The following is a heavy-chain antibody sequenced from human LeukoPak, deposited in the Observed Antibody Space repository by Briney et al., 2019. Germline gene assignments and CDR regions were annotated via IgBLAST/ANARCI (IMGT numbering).Heavy chain of an antibody. Sequence: GGPLRPSCAASGFTFRSYAMHWVGQAPGKGLEWVAVIWYDGSNKYYADSVKGRFTISRDNSKNTLYLQMNSLRAEDTAVYYCAKGRDVDFWGQGTLVTVSS. CDR2: IWYDGSNK. V-gene: IGHV3-33*06. D-gene: IGHD3-3*01. J-gene: IGHJ4*02. CDR1: GFTFRSYA. CDR3: AKGRDVDF.